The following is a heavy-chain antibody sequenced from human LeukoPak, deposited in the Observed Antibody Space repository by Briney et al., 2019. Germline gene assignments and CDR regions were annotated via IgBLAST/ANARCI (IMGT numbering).Heavy chain of an antibody. V-gene: IGHV6-1*01. CDR2: TYYRYKCSK. J-gene: IGHJ4*02. CDR3: IREGGRYGGYDLDY. CDR1: GDSVSSNSAA. D-gene: IGHD5-12*01. Sequence: SLTLPLTCAISGDSVSSNSAAWNWLRQSPSRGVEWLGRTYYRYKCSKDYATSVKGRINIYPDTSKTQFSLQLNSVTPEDTAVYYCIREGGRYGGYDLDYWGQGTLVTVSS.